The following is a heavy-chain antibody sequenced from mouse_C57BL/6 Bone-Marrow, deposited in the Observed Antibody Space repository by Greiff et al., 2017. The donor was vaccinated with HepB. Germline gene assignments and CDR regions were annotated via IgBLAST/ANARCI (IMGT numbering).Heavy chain of an antibody. CDR2: IDPSDSYT. D-gene: IGHD4-1*01. J-gene: IGHJ2*01. Sequence: QVQLKQPGAELVMPGASVKLSCKASGYTFTSYWMHWVKQRPGQGLEWIGEIDPSDSYTNYNQKFKGKSTLTVDKSSSTAYMQLSSLTSEDSAVYYCARGRLGRYWGQGTTLTVSS. V-gene: IGHV1-69*01. CDR1: GYTFTSYW. CDR3: ARGRLGRY.